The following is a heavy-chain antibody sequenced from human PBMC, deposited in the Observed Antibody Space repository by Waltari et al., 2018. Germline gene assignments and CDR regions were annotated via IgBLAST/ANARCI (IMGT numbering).Heavy chain of an antibody. J-gene: IGHJ4*02. CDR2: IYYSGST. D-gene: IGHD4-17*01. V-gene: IGHV4-59*01. Sequence: QVQLQESGPGLVKPSETLSLPCTVPGGSISSYYWSWIRQPPGKGLEWIGYIYYSGSTNYNPSLKSRVTISVDTSKNQFSLKLSSVTAADTAVYYCARGGVDYGDYDRFDYWGQGTLVTVSS. CDR3: ARGGVDYGDYDRFDY. CDR1: GGSISSYY.